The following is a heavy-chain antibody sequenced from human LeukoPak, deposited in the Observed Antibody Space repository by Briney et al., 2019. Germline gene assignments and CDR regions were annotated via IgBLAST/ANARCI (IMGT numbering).Heavy chain of an antibody. CDR3: VRSGGAGGGV. V-gene: IGHV4-59*01. J-gene: IGHJ4*02. CDR2: MYYTGRS. D-gene: IGHD3-10*01. Sequence: SETLSLTCTFSGGSISPYYWSWIRQSPGKGLEWIGYMYYTGRSKYSPSLRSRVTISLDTSKNQLSLNLISVTAADTAVYYCVRSGGAGGGVWGQGTLVTVSS. CDR1: GGSISPYY.